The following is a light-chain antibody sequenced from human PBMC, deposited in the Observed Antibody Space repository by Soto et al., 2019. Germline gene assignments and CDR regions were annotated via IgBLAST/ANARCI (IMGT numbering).Light chain of an antibody. CDR2: GAS. J-gene: IGKJ3*01. Sequence: ENVLTQSPGTLSLSPGERATLSCRASQSISSKFLAWYQQKPGQAPRLLIYGASSRATGIPDRFSGSGSGTDFTLTISRLEPEDFAVYYCQEYGSSLFGPGTKVDI. CDR1: QSISSKF. V-gene: IGKV3-20*01. CDR3: QEYGSSL.